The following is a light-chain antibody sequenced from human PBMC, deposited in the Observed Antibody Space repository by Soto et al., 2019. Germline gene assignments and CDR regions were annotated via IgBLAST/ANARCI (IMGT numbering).Light chain of an antibody. CDR2: WAS. CDR3: QQSYDSRRT. Sequence: DIVMTESPESLAVSLGERATINCRSSQSLLFRSNKKNYLAWYQQKPGQPPKLLISWASSRESGVPYRFRGSGSGADFTLTISSLQAEDVALYHCQQSYDSRRTFGQGTKVE. V-gene: IGKV4-1*01. J-gene: IGKJ1*01. CDR1: QSLLFRSNKKNY.